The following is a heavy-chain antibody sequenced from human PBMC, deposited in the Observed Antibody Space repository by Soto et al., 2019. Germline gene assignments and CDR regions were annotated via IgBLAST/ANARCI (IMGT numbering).Heavy chain of an antibody. CDR1: GGIFHGYG. D-gene: IGHD3-3*01. Sequence: QAQLVESGGGVVQPGTSLRLSCAVPGGIFHGYGMHWVRQAPGKGLEWVAIIRFDGSNEEYADSVKGRFTISRDNSKNTVYLQMNTLGAEDTAVYYCASDGICGTVFRGYLDYWGRGTVVTVSS. CDR2: IRFDGSNE. V-gene: IGHV3-33*01. CDR3: ASDGICGTVFRGYLDY. J-gene: IGHJ4*02.